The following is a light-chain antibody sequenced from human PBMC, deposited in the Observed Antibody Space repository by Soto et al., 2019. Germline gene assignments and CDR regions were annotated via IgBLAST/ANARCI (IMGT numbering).Light chain of an antibody. CDR2: DAS. V-gene: IGKV1-33*01. CDR1: QNIYNS. J-gene: IGKJ5*01. Sequence: DIQMTQSPSSLSASLGDRVTITCRTSQNIYNSLNWYQQKAGKAPKLLIYDASNLETGVPSRFSGSGSGTDFTFTISSLQPEDIATYYCAQYDNLSITFGQGTRLEIK. CDR3: AQYDNLSIT.